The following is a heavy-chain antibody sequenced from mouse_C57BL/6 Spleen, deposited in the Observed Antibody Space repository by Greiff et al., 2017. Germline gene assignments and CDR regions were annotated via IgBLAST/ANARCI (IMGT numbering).Heavy chain of an antibody. CDR2: IYSRDGST. V-gene: IGHV1-85*01. J-gene: IGHJ4*01. D-gene: IGHD2-2*01. Sequence: QVQLKESGPELVKPGASVKLSCQASGYTFTSYDINWVKQRPGQGLEWIGWIYSRDGSTKYNEKFKGKSTLTVDTSSSIAYMELHSLTSEYSSVYFCARSGYDDYAMDYWGQGTSVTVSS. CDR3: ARSGYDDYAMDY. CDR1: GYTFTSYD.